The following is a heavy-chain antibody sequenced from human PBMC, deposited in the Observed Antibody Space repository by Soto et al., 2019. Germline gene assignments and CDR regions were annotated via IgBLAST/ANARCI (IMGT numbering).Heavy chain of an antibody. D-gene: IGHD1-26*01. J-gene: IGHJ4*02. CDR1: GYTFTSYG. Sequence: ASVKVSCKASGYTFTSYGISWVRQAPGQGLEWMGIINPSGGSTSYAQKFQGRVTMTRDTSTSTVYMELSSLRSEDTAVYYCAREVYSGSYYFDHWGQGTLVTVSS. CDR3: AREVYSGSYYFDH. V-gene: IGHV1-46*01. CDR2: INPSGGST.